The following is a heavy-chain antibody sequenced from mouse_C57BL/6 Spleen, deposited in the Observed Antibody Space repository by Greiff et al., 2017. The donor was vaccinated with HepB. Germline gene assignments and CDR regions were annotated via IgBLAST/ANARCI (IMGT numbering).Heavy chain of an antibody. CDR2: IWTGGGT. CDR1: GFSLTSYA. J-gene: IGHJ4*01. D-gene: IGHD1-1*01. CDR3: SRNGYYYGSSYDYAMDY. Sequence: VKLVESGPGLVAPSQSLSITCTVSGFSLTSYAISWVRQPPGKGLEWLGVIWTGGGTNYNSALKSRLSISKDNSKSQFFLKMNILQTDDTARYYLSRNGYYYGSSYDYAMDYWGHGTSVTVSS. V-gene: IGHV2-9-1*01.